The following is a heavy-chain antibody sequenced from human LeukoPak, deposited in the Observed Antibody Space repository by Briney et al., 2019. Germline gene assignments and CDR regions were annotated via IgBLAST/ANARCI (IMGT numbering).Heavy chain of an antibody. J-gene: IGHJ4*02. V-gene: IGHV1-58*02. Sequence: ASVKVSCKASGFTLTNSVMQWVRQARGQRLEWIEWIVVGSGNTNYAQKFQGRVTMTRDTSISTAYMELSRLRSDDTAVYYCARMYYGGNSGFDYWGQGTLVTVSS. CDR1: GFTLTNSV. D-gene: IGHD4-23*01. CDR2: IVVGSGNT. CDR3: ARMYYGGNSGFDY.